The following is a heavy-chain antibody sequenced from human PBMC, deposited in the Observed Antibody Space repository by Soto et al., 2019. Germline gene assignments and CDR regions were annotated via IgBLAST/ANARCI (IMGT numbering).Heavy chain of an antibody. V-gene: IGHV1-18*01. CDR1: GYGLTIYG. CDR3: ARGGDRHYYFWRGYRRLNYYYYGMDV. CDR2: ISAYNGNT. Sequence: SLKVACKASGYGLTIYGISCRSQNPEHGLEWMGWISAYNGNTNYAQKLQGRVTMTTDTSTSTAYMELTSMRSDDTAVYYCARGGDRHYYFWRGYRRLNYYYYGMDVWGQGPTVTVSS. D-gene: IGHD3-3*01. J-gene: IGHJ6*02.